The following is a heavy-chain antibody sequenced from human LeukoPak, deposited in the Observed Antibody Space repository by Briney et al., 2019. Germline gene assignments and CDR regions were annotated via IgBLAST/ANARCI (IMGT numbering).Heavy chain of an antibody. CDR3: AREILYDSTGYYL. V-gene: IGHV4-39*07. CDR2: IYSSGST. CDR1: GVSISSGSNY. Sequence: SETMSLTCSVSGVSISSGSNYWRWIRQPPGKTLEWIGSIYSSGSTYYNPSLKSRVTISIDTSKNQFSLRLRSVTAADTAVYYCAREILYDSTGYYLWGQGTVVTVSS. J-gene: IGHJ4*02. D-gene: IGHD3-22*01.